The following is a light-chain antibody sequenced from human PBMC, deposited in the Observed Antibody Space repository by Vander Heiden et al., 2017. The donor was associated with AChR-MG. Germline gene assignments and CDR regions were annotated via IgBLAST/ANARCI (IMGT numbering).Light chain of an antibody. V-gene: IGKV1-39*01. CDR1: QSISTY. CDR3: QQSDSTGVT. CDR2: AAS. Sequence: DIQMTQSPSSLSASVGDRVTITCRASQSISTYLNWYQQKPGKAPKLLIYAASSLQSGVPSRFSGSGSGTDFTLTISSLQPEDFATYYCQQSDSTGVTFGPGTKVDIK. J-gene: IGKJ3*01.